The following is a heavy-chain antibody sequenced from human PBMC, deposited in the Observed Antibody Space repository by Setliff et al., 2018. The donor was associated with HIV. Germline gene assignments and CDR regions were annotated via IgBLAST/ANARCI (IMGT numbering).Heavy chain of an antibody. CDR3: ARGGYSYGFGRHRAYFQY. V-gene: IGHV4-34*01. Sequence: SETLSLTCAVYGGSFSAYYWSWIRQTPGKGLEWIGEINHSGGTNYNPSLKSRVTMSVDTSKNQFFLKLSSVTAADTAVFYCARGGYSYGFGRHRAYFQYWGQGTQVTVSS. D-gene: IGHD5-18*01. J-gene: IGHJ1*01. CDR1: GGSFSAYY. CDR2: INHSGGT.